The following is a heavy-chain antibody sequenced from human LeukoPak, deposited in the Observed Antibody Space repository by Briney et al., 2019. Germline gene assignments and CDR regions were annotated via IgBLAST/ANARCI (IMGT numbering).Heavy chain of an antibody. CDR1: GGSFSGYY. D-gene: IGHD2-8*01. Sequence: SETLSLTCGVYGGSFSGYYWGWIRQPPGKGLEWIGEISLTGLTHYNPSLESRVTVSLGKSKNQLSLNLTSVTAADTAVYYCSRENGAFSPFGYWGQGILVTV. CDR3: SRENGAFSPFGY. J-gene: IGHJ4*02. CDR2: ISLTGLT. V-gene: IGHV4-34*01.